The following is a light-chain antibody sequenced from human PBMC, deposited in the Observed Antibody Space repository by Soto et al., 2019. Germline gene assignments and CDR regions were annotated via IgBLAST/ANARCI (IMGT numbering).Light chain of an antibody. CDR1: QSVSRH. CDR2: DAS. V-gene: IGKV3-11*01. CDR3: QQRSNWPRT. Sequence: EIVLTQSPATLSLSPGERATLSCRASQSVSRHLVWYQQKPGQAPRLLIYDASNRATGIPARFSGSGFGTDFTLTISSLEPEDFVVYYCQQRSNWPRTFGQGTKVEIK. J-gene: IGKJ1*01.